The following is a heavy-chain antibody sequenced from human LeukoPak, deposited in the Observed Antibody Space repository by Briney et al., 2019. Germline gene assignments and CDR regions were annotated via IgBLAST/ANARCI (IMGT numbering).Heavy chain of an antibody. CDR1: GFTFSNAW. V-gene: IGHV3-15*01. Sequence: GGSLRLSCAASGFTFSNAWMSCVRQAPGKGLEWVGRIKSKTDGGTTDYAAPVKGRFTISRDDSKNTLYLQMNSLKTEDTAVYYCTTDGAWIFGVVITDAFDIWGQGTMVTVSS. D-gene: IGHD3-3*01. CDR3: TTDGAWIFGVVITDAFDI. J-gene: IGHJ3*02. CDR2: IKSKTDGGTT.